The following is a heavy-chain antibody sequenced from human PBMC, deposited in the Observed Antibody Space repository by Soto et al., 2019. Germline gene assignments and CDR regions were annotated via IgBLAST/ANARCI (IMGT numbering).Heavy chain of an antibody. CDR2: VILMFGTA. CDR3: ASGYSYGYNF. V-gene: IGHV1-69*01. Sequence: QVQLVQSGAEVKKPGSSVKVSCKASGGTFSSYAISWVRQAPGQGLEWMGGVILMFGTANYAQKFQDRVTITADASTNTAYMELTSLRSKDTAVYYCASGYSYGYNFWGQGSLLTVSS. CDR1: GGTFSSYA. D-gene: IGHD5-18*01. J-gene: IGHJ4*02.